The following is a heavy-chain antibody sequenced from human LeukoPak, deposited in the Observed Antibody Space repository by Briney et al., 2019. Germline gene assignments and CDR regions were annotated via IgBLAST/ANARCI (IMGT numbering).Heavy chain of an antibody. D-gene: IGHD3-22*01. CDR2: ISGSGGST. Sequence: PGGSLRLSCAASGFTFSDYYMSWIRQAPGKGLEWVSAISGSGGSTYYADSVKGRFTISRDNSKNTLYLQMNSLRAEDTAVYYCAKGAPATYYYDSSGYYAFDIWGQGTMVTVSS. J-gene: IGHJ3*02. V-gene: IGHV3-23*01. CDR1: GFTFSDYY. CDR3: AKGAPATYYYDSSGYYAFDI.